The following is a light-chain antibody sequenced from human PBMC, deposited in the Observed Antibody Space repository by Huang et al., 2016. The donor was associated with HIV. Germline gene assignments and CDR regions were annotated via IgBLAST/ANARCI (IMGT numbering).Light chain of an antibody. V-gene: IGKV3-11*01. CDR2: DTS. CDR3: QQRINWPL. CDR1: QGVSSD. J-gene: IGKJ2*01. Sequence: EVVLTQSPATLSLSPGERATLSCRASQGVSSDVAGYQQKPGQAPRLLIYDTSKRATCIPARFSGSGSGTDFTLTISSLEPEDFAVYYCQQRINWPLFGQGTKLEIK.